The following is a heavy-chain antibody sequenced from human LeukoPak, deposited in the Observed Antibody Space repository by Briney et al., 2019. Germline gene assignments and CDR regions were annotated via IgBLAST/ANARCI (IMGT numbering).Heavy chain of an antibody. CDR2: IYYSGST. Sequence: SETLSLTCTVSGGSISSDYWSWIRQPPGKGLEWIGYIYYSGSTNYNPSLKSRVTISVDTSKNQFSLKLSSVTAADTAVYYCARPGYCSSTSCYSDYWGQGTLVTVSS. V-gene: IGHV4-59*12. D-gene: IGHD2-2*01. CDR1: GGSISSDY. J-gene: IGHJ4*02. CDR3: ARPGYCSSTSCYSDY.